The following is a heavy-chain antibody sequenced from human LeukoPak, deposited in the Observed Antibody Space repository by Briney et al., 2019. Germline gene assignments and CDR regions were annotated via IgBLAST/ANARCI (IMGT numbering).Heavy chain of an antibody. J-gene: IGHJ4*02. CDR1: GYNFPNYW. CDR2: IYPGDSDA. D-gene: IGHD6-13*01. V-gene: IGHV5-51*01. Sequence: GESLKISCKGSGYNFPNYWIAWVRQMPGKGLEWMGIIYPGDSDARYNPSFQGQVSISADRSISTAYLQWSSLKPSDTAIYYCACSSWSEYYFDCWGQGTLVTVSS. CDR3: ACSSWSEYYFDC.